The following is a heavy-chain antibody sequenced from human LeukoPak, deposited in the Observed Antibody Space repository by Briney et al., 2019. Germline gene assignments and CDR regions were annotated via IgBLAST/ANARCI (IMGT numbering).Heavy chain of an antibody. Sequence: SETLSLTCAVYGGSFSGYYWSWIRQPPGKGLEWIGEINHSGSTNYNPSLKSRVTISVDTSKNQFSLKLSSVTAADTAVYYCARGNDYVWGSYRTYYMDVWGKGTTVTVSS. D-gene: IGHD3-16*02. V-gene: IGHV4-34*01. J-gene: IGHJ6*03. CDR2: INHSGST. CDR3: ARGNDYVWGSYRTYYMDV. CDR1: GGSFSGYY.